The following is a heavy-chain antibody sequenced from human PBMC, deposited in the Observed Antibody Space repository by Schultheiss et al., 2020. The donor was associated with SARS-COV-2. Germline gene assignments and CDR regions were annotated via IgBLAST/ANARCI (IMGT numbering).Heavy chain of an antibody. CDR1: GGSISSYY. V-gene: IGHV4-59*12. CDR2: IYYSGST. Sequence: SETLSLTCTVSGGSISSYYWSWIRQPPGKGLEWIGYIYYSGSTYYNPSLKSRVTISVDTSKNQFSLKLSSVTAADTAVYYCARDSTVAGTHDAFDIWGQGTMVTVSS. D-gene: IGHD6-19*01. CDR3: ARDSTVAGTHDAFDI. J-gene: IGHJ3*02.